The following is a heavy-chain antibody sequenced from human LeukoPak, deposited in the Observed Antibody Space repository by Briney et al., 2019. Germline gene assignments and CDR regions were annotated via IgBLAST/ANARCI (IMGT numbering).Heavy chain of an antibody. CDR2: INSDGSTT. Sequence: GGSLRLSCAASGFTFSSYWMHWVRQAPGKGLVWVSRINSDGSTTTYADSVKGRFTISRDNAKNTLYLQMNSLRAEDTAVYYCARDRMYRDILTGYYNDWYFDLWGRGTLVTVSS. V-gene: IGHV3-74*01. CDR3: ARDRMYRDILTGYYNDWYFDL. J-gene: IGHJ2*01. CDR1: GFTFSSYW. D-gene: IGHD3-9*01.